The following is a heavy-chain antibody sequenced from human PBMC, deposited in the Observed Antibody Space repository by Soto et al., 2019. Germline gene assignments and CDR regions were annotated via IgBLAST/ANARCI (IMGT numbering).Heavy chain of an antibody. D-gene: IGHD6-13*01. Sequence: ASVKVSCKASGYTFTGYYMHWVRQAPGQGLERMGWINPNSGGTNYAQKFQGWVTMTRDTSISTAYMELSRLRSDDTAVYYCASVSTPYSSSWFHAFDIWGQGTMVTVSS. J-gene: IGHJ3*02. CDR2: INPNSGGT. V-gene: IGHV1-2*04. CDR3: ASVSTPYSSSWFHAFDI. CDR1: GYTFTGYY.